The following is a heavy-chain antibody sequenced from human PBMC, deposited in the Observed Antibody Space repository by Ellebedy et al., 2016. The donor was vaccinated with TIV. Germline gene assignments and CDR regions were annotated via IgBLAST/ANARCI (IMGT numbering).Heavy chain of an antibody. CDR3: ARVGPPIAAAGTGWFDP. J-gene: IGHJ5*02. CDR1: GFTFSSYW. V-gene: IGHV3-7*03. CDR2: IKQDGSEK. D-gene: IGHD6-13*01. Sequence: GESLKISCAASGFTFSSYWMSWVRPAPGKGLEWVANIKQDGSEKYYVDSVKGRFTISRDNAKNSLYLQMNSLRAEDTAVYYCARVGPPIAAAGTGWFDPWGQGTLVTVSS.